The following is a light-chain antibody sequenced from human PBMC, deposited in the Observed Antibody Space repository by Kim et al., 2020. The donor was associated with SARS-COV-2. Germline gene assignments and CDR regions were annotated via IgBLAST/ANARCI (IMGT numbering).Light chain of an antibody. J-gene: IGLJ2*01. CDR1: NIGSKK. V-gene: IGLV3-9*01. CDR3: QVWDSNTVI. Sequence: VARGQTARITCEGNNIGSKKVYWYQQKPGQAPVLVIYRDNIRPSGIPERFSGSNSGSTATLTFSRAQAGDEADYYCQVWDSNTVIFGGGTQLTVL. CDR2: RDN.